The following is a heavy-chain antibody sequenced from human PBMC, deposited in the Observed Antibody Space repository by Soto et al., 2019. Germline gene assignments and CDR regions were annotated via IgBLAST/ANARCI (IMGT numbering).Heavy chain of an antibody. CDR2: ISYDGSNK. CDR3: AKGHSSGWQYFDY. V-gene: IGHV3-30*18. J-gene: IGHJ4*02. CDR1: GFTFSSYG. D-gene: IGHD6-19*01. Sequence: QVQLVESGGGVVQPGRSLRLSCAASGFTFSSYGMHWVRQAPGKGLEWVAVISYDGSNKYYADSVKGRFTISRDNSKNTLYLQMNSLRAEDTAVYYCAKGHSSGWQYFDYWGQGTLVTVSS.